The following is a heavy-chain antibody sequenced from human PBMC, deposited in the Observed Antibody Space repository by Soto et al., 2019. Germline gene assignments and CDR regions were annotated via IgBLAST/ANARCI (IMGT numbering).Heavy chain of an antibody. CDR1: GFTFSDYY. V-gene: IGHV3-11*01. D-gene: IGHD2-2*01. Sequence: QVQLVESGGGLVKPGGSLRLSCAASGFTFSDYYMSWIRQAPGKGLEWVSYISSSGSTIYYSDSVKGRFTISRDNAKNSLYLQMNSLRAEDTAVYYCARHGDCSSTSCYEEWTHDSNYFDYWGQGTLVTVSS. J-gene: IGHJ4*02. CDR2: ISSSGSTI. CDR3: ARHGDCSSTSCYEEWTHDSNYFDY.